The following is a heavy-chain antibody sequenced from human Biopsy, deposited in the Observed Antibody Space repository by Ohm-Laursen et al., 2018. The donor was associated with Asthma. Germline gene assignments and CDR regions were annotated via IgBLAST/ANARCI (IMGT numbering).Heavy chain of an antibody. Sequence: SDTLSLTCTVSGGSINNFYWSWIRQPPGKGLESIGHVYYSGSTNYNPSLKSRVTISIDASKNQFSLKLTSVTAADTAVYYCARGVDRVTGLLDHFDSWGQGTLVPVSS. J-gene: IGHJ4*02. CDR3: ARGVDRVTGLLDHFDS. D-gene: IGHD2-21*02. V-gene: IGHV4-59*07. CDR2: VYYSGST. CDR1: GGSINNFY.